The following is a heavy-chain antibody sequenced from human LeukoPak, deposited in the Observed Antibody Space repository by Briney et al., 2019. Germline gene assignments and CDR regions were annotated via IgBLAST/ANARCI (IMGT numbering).Heavy chain of an antibody. CDR1: GFPFSTYA. Sequence: GGSLRLSCAASGFPFSTYAMNWVRQAPGKGLEWVSAVTGSGADSYYADSVKGRFTVSRGNSKNTVYLQMNSLRVEDTALYYCAKSDYGYYFDYWGQGTPVTVSS. J-gene: IGHJ4*02. CDR2: VTGSGADS. V-gene: IGHV3-23*01. CDR3: AKSDYGYYFDY. D-gene: IGHD4-17*01.